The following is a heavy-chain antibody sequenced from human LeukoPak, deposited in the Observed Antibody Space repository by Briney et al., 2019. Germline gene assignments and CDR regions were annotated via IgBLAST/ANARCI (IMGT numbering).Heavy chain of an antibody. J-gene: IGHJ4*02. Sequence: SETLSLTCAVYGGSFSGYYWSWIRQPPGKGLEWIGEINHSGSTNYNPSLKSRVTISVDMSKNQFSLKLSSVTAADTAVYYCARAGSSWLLNYFDYWGQGTLVTVSS. CDR2: INHSGST. CDR1: GGSFSGYY. V-gene: IGHV4-34*01. D-gene: IGHD6-13*01. CDR3: ARAGSSWLLNYFDY.